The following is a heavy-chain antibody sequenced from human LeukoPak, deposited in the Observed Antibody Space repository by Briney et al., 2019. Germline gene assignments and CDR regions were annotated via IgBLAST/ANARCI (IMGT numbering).Heavy chain of an antibody. D-gene: IGHD3-22*01. CDR1: GGTFSSYA. V-gene: IGHV1-69*04. Sequence: SVKVSCKASGGTFSSYAISRVRQAPGQGLEWMGSINPILGIANYAKKFQGRVTITADKSTSTAYMELSSLRSEDTAVYYCASRGTYYYDSSGYSLLYWGQGTLVTVSS. J-gene: IGHJ4*02. CDR2: INPILGIA. CDR3: ASRGTYYYDSSGYSLLY.